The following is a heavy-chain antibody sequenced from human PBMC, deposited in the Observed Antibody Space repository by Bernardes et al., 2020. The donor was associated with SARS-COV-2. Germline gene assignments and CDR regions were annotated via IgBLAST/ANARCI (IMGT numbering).Heavy chain of an antibody. J-gene: IGHJ4*02. CDR2: INPSSHYI. D-gene: IGHD2-21*02. CDR3: EKDLVDCGRDCYLSD. V-gene: IGHV3-23*01. Sequence: VGSLSLSCAASGFSFSSYSMSWARLAPGKGLEWVSSINPSSHYIYHADSVKGRFTVSRDNSKNTLYLQMTSLRAEDTAVYYCEKDLVDCGRDCYLSDWGKGILVTV. CDR1: GFSFSSYS.